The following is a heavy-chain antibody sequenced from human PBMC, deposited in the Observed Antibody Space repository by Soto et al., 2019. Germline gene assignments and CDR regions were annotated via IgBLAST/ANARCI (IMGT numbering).Heavy chain of an antibody. Sequence: QVQLQQSGPGLVMPSQTLSLTCAISGDSVSSNSAAWNWIRQSPSRGLVWLGRTWYRSNWRNDYALSVKSPIAITPDTSKNQFSLHLNSVTPEETAVYYCASTTWNFVTSRDYWGPGILVTVSS. CDR3: ASTTWNFVTSRDY. CDR1: GDSVSSNSAA. D-gene: IGHD1-7*01. V-gene: IGHV6-1*01. CDR2: TWYRSNWRN. J-gene: IGHJ4*02.